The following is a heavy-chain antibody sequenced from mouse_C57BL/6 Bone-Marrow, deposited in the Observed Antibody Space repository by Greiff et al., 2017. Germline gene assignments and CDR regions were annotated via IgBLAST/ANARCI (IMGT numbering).Heavy chain of an antibody. D-gene: IGHD2-5*01. Sequence: QVQLQQPGAELVMPGASVKLSCKASGYTFTSYWMHWVKQRPGQGLEWIGEIDPSDSYTNYNQKFKGKSTLTVDKSSSTAYMQLSSLTSEDSAVYYCARSCSNAYFDYWGQGTTLTVSS. J-gene: IGHJ2*01. CDR1: GYTFTSYW. CDR2: IDPSDSYT. CDR3: ARSCSNAYFDY. V-gene: IGHV1-69*01.